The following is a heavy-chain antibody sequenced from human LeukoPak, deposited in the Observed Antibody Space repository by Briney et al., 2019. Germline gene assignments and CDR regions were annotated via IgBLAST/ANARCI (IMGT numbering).Heavy chain of an antibody. Sequence: ASVKVSCKTSGYTFTAHYIHWVRQAPGQGLEWMGWIDHNSGGSNYAQKFLSSVTRTGDTSINTAFMEIRRLRSDDTAIYYCARGRGTTMVRGVITNYFDLWGRGSLVTVSS. CDR1: GYTFTAHY. CDR3: ARGRGTTMVRGVITNYFDL. J-gene: IGHJ2*01. V-gene: IGHV1-2*02. D-gene: IGHD3-10*01. CDR2: IDHNSGGS.